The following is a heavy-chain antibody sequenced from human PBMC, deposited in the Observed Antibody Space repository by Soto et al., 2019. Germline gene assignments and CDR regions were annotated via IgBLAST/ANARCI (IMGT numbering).Heavy chain of an antibody. CDR2: ISTYTGNT. Sequence: QVQMVQSGAEVKKPGASVKVSCKASGYTFTNYGISWVRQAPGQGLEGLGWISTYTGNTDYAQKLQARLAMTTDTSTTTAYMELRSLRSDDTAVYYCARDYYGSGAPDHYGMDVWCQGTTVTVSS. D-gene: IGHD3-10*01. J-gene: IGHJ6*02. CDR3: ARDYYGSGAPDHYGMDV. CDR1: GYTFTNYG. V-gene: IGHV1-18*01.